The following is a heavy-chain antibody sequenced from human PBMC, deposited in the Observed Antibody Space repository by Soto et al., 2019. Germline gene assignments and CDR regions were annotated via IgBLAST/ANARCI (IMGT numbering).Heavy chain of an antibody. CDR1: GFILSSYG. CDR2: ISGSGGST. Sequence: PGGSLRLSCAASGFILSSYGMNWVRQAPGKGLEWVSAISGSGGSTYYADSVKGRFTISRDNSKNTLYLQMNSLRAEDTAVYYCAKGRITIPSLFDPWGQGTLVTVSS. CDR3: AKGRITIPSLFDP. J-gene: IGHJ5*02. V-gene: IGHV3-23*01. D-gene: IGHD3-3*01.